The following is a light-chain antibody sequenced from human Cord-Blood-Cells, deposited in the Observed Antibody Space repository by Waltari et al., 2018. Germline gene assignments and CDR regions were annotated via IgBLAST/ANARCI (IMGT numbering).Light chain of an antibody. Sequence: QSALTQPASVSGSPGQSIPISCTGTSSYVGSYNLVSWYQQHPGKAPILMIYEGSKRPSGVSKRFSGSKSGNTASLTISGLQAEDEADYYCCSYAGSSTVVFGGGTKLTVL. CDR3: CSYAGSSTVV. V-gene: IGLV2-23*01. J-gene: IGLJ2*01. CDR1: SSYVGSYNL. CDR2: EGS.